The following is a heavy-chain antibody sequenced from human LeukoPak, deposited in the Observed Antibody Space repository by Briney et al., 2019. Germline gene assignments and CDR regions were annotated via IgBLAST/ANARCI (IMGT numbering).Heavy chain of an antibody. J-gene: IGHJ4*02. CDR1: GFTFSSYA. CDR3: TRDASLSQPGGFDY. D-gene: IGHD6-13*01. Sequence: GGSLRLSCAASGFTFSSYAMSWVRQAPGKGLEWVSTIDSVKGRFTISRDNAKNSLSLQMNSLRAEDTAVYYCTRDASLSQPGGFDYWGQGTLVTVSS. V-gene: IGHV3-21*01. CDR2: I.